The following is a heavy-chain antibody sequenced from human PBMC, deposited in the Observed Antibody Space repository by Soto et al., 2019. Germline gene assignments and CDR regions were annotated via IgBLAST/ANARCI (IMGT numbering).Heavy chain of an antibody. CDR2: IYYSGST. CDR1: GGSISNYY. D-gene: IGHD2-21*01. V-gene: IGHV4-59*12. CDR3: ARDFAGLFDY. J-gene: IGHJ4*02. Sequence: PSETLSLTCTVSGGSISNYYWSWIRQPPGKGLEWIGYIYYSGSTKYNHSLKSRVTISVDMSKNQFSLKLNSVTAADTAVYYCARDFAGLFDYWGQGTLVTVSS.